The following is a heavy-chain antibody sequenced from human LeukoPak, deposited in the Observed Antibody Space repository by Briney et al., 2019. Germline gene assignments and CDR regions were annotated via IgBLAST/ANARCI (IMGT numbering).Heavy chain of an antibody. J-gene: IGHJ4*02. Sequence: PGGSLRLSCAASGFTFSSYWMSWGRQAPGQGLEWVADIKPDGSEKAYVDFVKGRFTMSRDNAKNSLYLQMNSLRDEDTAVYYCVRATRVADYWGQGTLVTVSS. V-gene: IGHV3-7*04. D-gene: IGHD3-3*01. CDR3: VRATRVADY. CDR1: GFTFSSYW. CDR2: IKPDGSEK.